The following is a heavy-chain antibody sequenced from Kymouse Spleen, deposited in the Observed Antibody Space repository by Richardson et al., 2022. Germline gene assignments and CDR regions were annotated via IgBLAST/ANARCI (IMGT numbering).Heavy chain of an antibody. Sequence: QVQLQQWGAGLLKPSETLSLTCAVYGGSFSGYYWSWIRQPPGKGLEWIGEINHSGSTNYNPSLKSRVTISVDTSKNQFSLKLSSVTAADTAVYYCAGYNWNLNWFDPWGQGTLVTVSS. V-gene: IGHV4-34*01. CDR3: AGYNWNLNWFDP. CDR1: GGSFSGYY. D-gene: IGHD1-20*01,IGHD1-7*01. CDR2: INHSGST. J-gene: IGHJ5*02.